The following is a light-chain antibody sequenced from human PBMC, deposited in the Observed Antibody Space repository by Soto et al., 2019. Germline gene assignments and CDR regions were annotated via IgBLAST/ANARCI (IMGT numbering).Light chain of an antibody. CDR2: DVS. Sequence: QSALTQPASVSGTPGQSITISCTGTSCDVGGHTYVFCHQQHPGKAPQLMIYDVSHRPSGVSNRFSGSKSGNTASLSISGLQAEDEADYYCRAYTSSSTYGVFGGGTKVTVL. V-gene: IGLV2-14*01. J-gene: IGLJ2*01. CDR1: SCDVGGHTY. CDR3: RAYTSSSTYGV.